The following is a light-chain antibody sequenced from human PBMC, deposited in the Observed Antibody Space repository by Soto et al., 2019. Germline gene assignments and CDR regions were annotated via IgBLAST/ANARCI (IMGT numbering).Light chain of an antibody. Sequence: EIVLTQSPGTLSLSPGERATLSCRASQSVTNNFLAWYQQKRGQVPRLLIYGASNRATGIPDRFTGGGFGTDFTLTITRLEPEDFAVYYCQQYGSSPRTFGQGTKVEIK. J-gene: IGKJ2*01. CDR1: QSVTNNF. CDR2: GAS. CDR3: QQYGSSPRT. V-gene: IGKV3-20*01.